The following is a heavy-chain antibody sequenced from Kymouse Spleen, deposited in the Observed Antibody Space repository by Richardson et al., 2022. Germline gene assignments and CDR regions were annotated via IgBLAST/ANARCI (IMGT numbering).Heavy chain of an antibody. CDR3: AREYQLPNYYYYGMDV. Sequence: QVQLVESGGGVVQPGRSLRLSCAASGFTFSSYGMHWVRQAPGKGLEWVAVIWYDGSNKYYADSVKGRFTISRDNSKNTLYLQMNSLRAEDTAVYYCAREYQLPNYYYYGMDVWGQGTTVTVSS. CDR1: GFTFSSYG. CDR2: IWYDGSNK. D-gene: IGHD2-2*02. J-gene: IGHJ6*02. V-gene: IGHV3-33*01.